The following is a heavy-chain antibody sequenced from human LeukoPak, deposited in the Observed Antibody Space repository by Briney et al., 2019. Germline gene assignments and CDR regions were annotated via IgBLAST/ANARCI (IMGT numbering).Heavy chain of an antibody. CDR1: GGSISSGDYY. J-gene: IGHJ4*02. CDR3: ATMGIAVAGTRRALDY. V-gene: IGHV4-30-4*08. CDR2: IYYSGST. Sequence: SETLSLTCTVSGGSISSGDYYWSWIRQPPGKGLEWIGYIYYSGSTYYNPSLKSRVTISVDTSKNQFSLKLSSVTAADTAVYYCATMGIAVAGTRRALDYWGQGTLVTVSS. D-gene: IGHD6-19*01.